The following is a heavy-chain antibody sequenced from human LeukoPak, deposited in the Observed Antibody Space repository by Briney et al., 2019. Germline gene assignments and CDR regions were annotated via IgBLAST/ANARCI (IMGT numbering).Heavy chain of an antibody. J-gene: IGHJ6*02. CDR3: ARVGYCSGGSCYSDYYYAMDV. V-gene: IGHV4-59*01. D-gene: IGHD2-15*01. CDR2: IYQGGST. CDR1: GGSISGYY. Sequence: PSETLSLTCTVSGGSISGYYWSWVRQPPGKGLEWLGYIYQGGSTNYNPSLKSRVTISEETSKKQFSRKLSSVTAADTAVYFCARVGYCSGGSCYSDYYYAMDVWGQGTTVTVS.